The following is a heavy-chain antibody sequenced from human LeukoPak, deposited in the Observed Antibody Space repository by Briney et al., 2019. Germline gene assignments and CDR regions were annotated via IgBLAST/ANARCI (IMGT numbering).Heavy chain of an antibody. CDR2: ISGSGGST. Sequence: PGGSLRLSCAASGFTFSSYAMSWVRQAPGKGLEWVSAISGSGGSTYYVDSVKGRFTISRDNSKNTLYLQMNSLRAEDTAVYYCAKLIVVVVAASQHFDYWGQGTLVTVSS. V-gene: IGHV3-23*01. J-gene: IGHJ4*02. D-gene: IGHD2-15*01. CDR3: AKLIVVVVAASQHFDY. CDR1: GFTFSSYA.